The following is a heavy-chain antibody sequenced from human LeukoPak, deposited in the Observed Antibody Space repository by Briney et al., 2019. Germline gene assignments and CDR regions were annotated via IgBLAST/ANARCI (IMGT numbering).Heavy chain of an antibody. V-gene: IGHV3-23*01. CDR2: ISGSGGST. CDR1: GFTFSSYA. CDR3: ARDPMVRGVPTDLFDY. J-gene: IGHJ4*02. D-gene: IGHD3-10*01. Sequence: PGGSLRLSCAASGFTFSSYAMSWVRQAPGKGLEWVSAISGSGGSTYYADSVKGRFTISRDNSKNTLYLQMNSLRAEDTAVYYCARDPMVRGVPTDLFDYWGQGTLVTVSS.